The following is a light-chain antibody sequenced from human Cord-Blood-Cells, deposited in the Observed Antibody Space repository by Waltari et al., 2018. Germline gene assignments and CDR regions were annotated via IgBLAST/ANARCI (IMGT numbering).Light chain of an antibody. CDR1: SSDLGGHNY. CDR3: SSYTSSSTWV. CDR2: DVS. V-gene: IGLV2-14*01. Sequence: QSALPQPASVSGSPGQSITISCTGTSSDLGGHNYYSWYQQHPGKAPKLMIYDVSKRPSGVSNRFSGSKSGNTASLTISGLQAEDEADYYCSSYTSSSTWVFGGGTKLTVL. J-gene: IGLJ3*02.